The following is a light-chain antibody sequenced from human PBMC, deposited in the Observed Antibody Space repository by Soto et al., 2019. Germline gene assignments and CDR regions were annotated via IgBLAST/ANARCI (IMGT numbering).Light chain of an antibody. CDR2: SNN. Sequence: QSVLTQPPSASGTPGQRVTISCSGSSSNIGSNTVNWYQQLPGTAPKLLIYSNNQRPSGVPDRFSGSKSGTSASLAISGLQSEDEAVYYCAERDDSLNGPNYVFGTGTKVTVL. CDR1: SSNIGSNT. J-gene: IGLJ1*01. CDR3: AERDDSLNGPNYV. V-gene: IGLV1-44*01.